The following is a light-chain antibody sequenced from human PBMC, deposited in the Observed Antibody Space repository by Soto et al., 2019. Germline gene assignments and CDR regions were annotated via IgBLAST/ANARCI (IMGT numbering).Light chain of an antibody. V-gene: IGLV1-40*01. CDR2: GNS. J-gene: IGLJ3*02. CDR3: QSYDSSLSGFWV. Sequence: QSVLTQPPSVSGAPGQRVTISCTGSSSNIGAGYDVHWYQQLPGTAPKLLIYGNSNRPSGVPDRFSGSKSGTSASLAITGVQAEDEADYYCQSYDSSLSGFWVFGGGTQLTVL. CDR1: SSNIGAGYD.